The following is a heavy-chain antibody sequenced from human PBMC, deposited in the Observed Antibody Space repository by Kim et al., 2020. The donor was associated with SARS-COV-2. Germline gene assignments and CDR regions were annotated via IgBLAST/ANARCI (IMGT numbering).Heavy chain of an antibody. D-gene: IGHD3-22*01. CDR3: AKHFGSSGSEFQH. Sequence: GSLRLSCAASGFTFSAYAMSWVRQAPGKGLEWVSHISGSDGSTNYADSVKGRFIISRDNSRNTLHLQMNSLRAEDTAVYYCAKHFGSSGSEFQHWGQGTLVTVSS. CDR1: GFTFSAYA. CDR2: ISGSDGST. V-gene: IGHV3-23*01. J-gene: IGHJ1*01.